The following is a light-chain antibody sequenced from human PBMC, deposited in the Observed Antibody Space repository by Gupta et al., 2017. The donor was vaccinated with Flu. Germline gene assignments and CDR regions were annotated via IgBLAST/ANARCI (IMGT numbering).Light chain of an antibody. CDR3: IQARQAPLI. CDR2: FGS. V-gene: IGKV2-28*01. Sequence: DIEMTQSPLSLPVTPGDPASISCRSSQSLLHSSGRYYLDWYVQKPGQPPQLLIYFGSHRASGVPERFSGSGSGTDFTLKISRVEAEDVGVYYWIQARQAPLIFGGGTKVDIK. CDR1: QSLLHSSGRYY. J-gene: IGKJ4*01.